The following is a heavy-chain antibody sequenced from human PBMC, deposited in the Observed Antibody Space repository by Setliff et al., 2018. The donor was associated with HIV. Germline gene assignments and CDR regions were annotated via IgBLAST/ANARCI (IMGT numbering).Heavy chain of an antibody. CDR2: IDPDRGEA. V-gene: IGHV1-69-2*01. CDR1: GYTFPDYY. CDR3: AWGTQRPIDS. D-gene: IGHD3-16*01. J-gene: IGHJ4*02. Sequence: VASVKVSCKASGYTFPDYYMQWVRQAPGKGLEWMGLIDPDRGEAVYAEKFQGRVAITADRSKDIAYMKLSSLRSEDTAMYYCAWGTQRPIDSWGQGTLVTVSS.